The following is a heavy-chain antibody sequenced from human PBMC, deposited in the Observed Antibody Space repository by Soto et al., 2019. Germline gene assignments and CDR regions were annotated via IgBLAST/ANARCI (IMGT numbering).Heavy chain of an antibody. CDR3: AHVYGGYDNFDY. CDR2: IYWADDK. Sequence: QITLKESGPTLVKPTQTLTLTCTFSGFSLSTSGVGVGWIRQPPGKALEWLALIYWADDKRYSPSLKSRLTITKDTSKNQVVLTMTNMDTVDTATYYCAHVYGGYDNFDYWGKGTLVTVSS. J-gene: IGHJ4*02. D-gene: IGHD5-12*01. V-gene: IGHV2-5*02. CDR1: GFSLSTSGVG.